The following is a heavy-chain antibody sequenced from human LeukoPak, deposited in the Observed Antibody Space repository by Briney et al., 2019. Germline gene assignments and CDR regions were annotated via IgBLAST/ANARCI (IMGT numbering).Heavy chain of an antibody. CDR1: GFTFSSYA. V-gene: IGHV3-30-3*01. CDR3: ARPPREYSSSWYY. D-gene: IGHD6-13*01. J-gene: IGHJ4*02. Sequence: GRSLRLSCAASGFTFSSYAMHWVRQAPGKGLEWVAVISYDGSNKYYADSVKGRFTISRDNSKNTLYLQMNSLRAEDTAVYYCARPPREYSSSWYYWGQGTLVTVSS. CDR2: ISYDGSNK.